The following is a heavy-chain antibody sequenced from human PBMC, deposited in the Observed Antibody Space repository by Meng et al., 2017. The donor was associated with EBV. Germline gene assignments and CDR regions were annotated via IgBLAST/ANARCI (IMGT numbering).Heavy chain of an antibody. V-gene: IGHV1-3*01. CDR1: ASAFTSYY. Sequence: HVFLSPAELNTPRSSLTVSSHPSASAFTSYYFPCLPHPPGQKLHWLIWINVGFGYTKYSQKFQSRVTISSDTSATKGYMELSSLRSEDTAVYYCVRGPPVGVPGPGDYWGQGTLVTVSS. CDR3: VRGPPVGVPGPGDY. CDR2: INVGFGYT. D-gene: IGHD2-21*01. J-gene: IGHJ4*02.